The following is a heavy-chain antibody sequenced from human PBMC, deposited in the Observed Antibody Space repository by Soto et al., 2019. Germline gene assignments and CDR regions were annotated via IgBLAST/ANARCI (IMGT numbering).Heavy chain of an antibody. J-gene: IGHJ5*02. CDR3: ARASEPGWNYLGWFDP. V-gene: IGHV1-2*04. CDR2: INPNSGGT. D-gene: IGHD1-7*01. CDR1: GYTFTGYY. Sequence: ASVKVSCKASGYTFTGYYMHWVRQAPGQGLEWMGWINPNSGGTNYAQKFQGWVTMTRDTSISTAYMELSRLRSDDTAVYYCARASEPGWNYLGWFDPWGQGTLVTVSS.